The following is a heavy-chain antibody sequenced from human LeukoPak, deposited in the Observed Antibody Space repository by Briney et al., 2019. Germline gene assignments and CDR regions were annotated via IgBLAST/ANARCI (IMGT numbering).Heavy chain of an antibody. V-gene: IGHV4-31*03. CDR1: GGSISSGGYY. J-gene: IGHJ4*02. Sequence: PSETLSLTCTVSGGSISSGGYYWSWIRQHPGKGLEWIGYTYYSGSTYYNPSLKSRVTISVDTSKNQFSLKLSSVTAADTAVYYCARGAGGYYDSSGYYLDYWGQGTLVTVSS. CDR2: TYYSGST. CDR3: ARGAGGYYDSSGYYLDY. D-gene: IGHD3-22*01.